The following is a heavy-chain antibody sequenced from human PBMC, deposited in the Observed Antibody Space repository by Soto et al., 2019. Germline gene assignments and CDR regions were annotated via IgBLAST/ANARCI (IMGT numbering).Heavy chain of an antibody. CDR2: IYYSGST. CDR3: ARHGVVFGVVTTNWLDP. D-gene: IGHD3-3*01. CDR1: GGSISSSSYY. Sequence: SETLSLTCTVSGGSISSSSYYWGWIRQPPGKGLEWIGSIYYSGSTYYNPSLKSRVTISVDTSKNQFSPKLSSVTAADTAVYYCARHGVVFGVVTTNWLDPWGQGTLVTVSS. J-gene: IGHJ5*02. V-gene: IGHV4-39*01.